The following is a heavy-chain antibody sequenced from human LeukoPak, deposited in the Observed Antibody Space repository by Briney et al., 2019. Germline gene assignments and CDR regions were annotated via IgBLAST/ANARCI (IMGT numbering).Heavy chain of an antibody. V-gene: IGHV1-2*02. J-gene: IGHJ4*02. CDR2: INPNSGGT. Sequence: GASVKVSCKASGYTFTGYYMHWVRQAPGQGLEWMGWINPNSGGTNYAQKFQGRVTMTRDTSISTAYMELSRLRSDDTAVYYCARARRSICSSTSCFAPFDYWGQGTLVTVSS. CDR1: GYTFTGYY. D-gene: IGHD2-2*01. CDR3: ARARRSICSSTSCFAPFDY.